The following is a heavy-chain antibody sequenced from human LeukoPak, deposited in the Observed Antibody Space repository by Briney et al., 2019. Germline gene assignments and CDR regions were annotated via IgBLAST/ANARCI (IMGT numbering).Heavy chain of an antibody. CDR1: GGSISNYH. Sequence: ASETLSLTCTVSGGSISNYHWSWIRQPAEKGLEWSGQIHTSGSTNYNPPLKSRVTMSIGTTEDQVSLTIRSVTAADTAFYYCARRDVSSGWSFDLWGQGTLVTVSS. CDR2: IHTSGST. J-gene: IGHJ4*02. D-gene: IGHD6-19*01. CDR3: ARRDVSSGWSFDL. V-gene: IGHV4-4*07.